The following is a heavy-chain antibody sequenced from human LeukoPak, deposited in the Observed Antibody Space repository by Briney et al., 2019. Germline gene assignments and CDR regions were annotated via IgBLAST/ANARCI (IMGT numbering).Heavy chain of an antibody. D-gene: IGHD3-10*01. CDR2: IYPGDSDT. V-gene: IGHV5-51*01. J-gene: IGHJ4*02. CDR1: GYSFTSYW. CDR3: ASGITMVRGVNLLDY. Sequence: GESLKISCKGSGYSFTSYWIGWVRQMPGKGLEWMGIIYPGDSDTRYSPSFQGQVTISADKSISTAYLQWSSLKASDTAMYYCASGITMVRGVNLLDYWGQGTLVTVSS.